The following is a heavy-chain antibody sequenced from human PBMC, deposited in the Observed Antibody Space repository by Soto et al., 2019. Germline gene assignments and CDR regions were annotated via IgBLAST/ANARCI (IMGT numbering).Heavy chain of an antibody. D-gene: IGHD2-21*01. CDR3: ARSEINYSRFDS. Sequence: ASVKVSCKASGYTFTSYGISWVRQAPGQGLEWMGWISAYNGNTNYAQKLQGRVTMTTDTSTSTAYMELSSLRSEDTAIYYCARSEINYSRFDSWGQGTLVTVSS. V-gene: IGHV1-18*01. CDR2: ISAYNGNT. CDR1: GYTFTSYG. J-gene: IGHJ4*02.